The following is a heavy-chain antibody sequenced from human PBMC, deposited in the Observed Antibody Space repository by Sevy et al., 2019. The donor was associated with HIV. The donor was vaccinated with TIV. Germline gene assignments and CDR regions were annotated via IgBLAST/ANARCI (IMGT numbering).Heavy chain of an antibody. CDR3: ARAENYYAWRNFDS. Sequence: GGSLRLSCAVSGFTLSSYSMNWVRQAPGKGLEWVSYISSSSSSIYYADSVKGRFTISRDNAKNSLYLQMNSLRDEDTAVYYCARAENYYAWRNFDSWGQGTLVTVSS. D-gene: IGHD1-26*01. CDR1: GFTLSSYS. V-gene: IGHV3-48*02. J-gene: IGHJ4*02. CDR2: ISSSSSSI.